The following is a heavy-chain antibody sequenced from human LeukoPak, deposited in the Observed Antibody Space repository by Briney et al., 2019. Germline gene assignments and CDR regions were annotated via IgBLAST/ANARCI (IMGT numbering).Heavy chain of an antibody. CDR2: IYYSGST. CDR3: ARRVYYDSSGYPYYFDY. D-gene: IGHD3-22*01. CDR1: GGSISSYY. J-gene: IGHJ4*02. Sequence: SETLSLTSTVSGGSISSYYWSWIRQPPGKGLEWIGYIYYSGSTNYNPSLKSRVTISVDTSKNQFSLKLSSVTAADTAVYYCARRVYYDSSGYPYYFDYWGQGTLVTVSS. V-gene: IGHV4-59*08.